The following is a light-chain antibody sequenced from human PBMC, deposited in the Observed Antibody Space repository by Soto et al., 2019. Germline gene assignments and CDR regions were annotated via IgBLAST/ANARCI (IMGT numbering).Light chain of an antibody. CDR1: QDLGTW. V-gene: IGKV1-12*01. CDR2: PAS. CDR3: QQGNSFPFT. J-gene: IGKJ3*01. Sequence: DIQMTQSPPSVSASVGDRVTITCRASQDLGTWLAWYQQRPGKAPKLLIFPASTLQSGVPSRFSGSGSGTDFTLTITSLQPEDFATYFCQQGNSFPFTFGPGTRVDLK.